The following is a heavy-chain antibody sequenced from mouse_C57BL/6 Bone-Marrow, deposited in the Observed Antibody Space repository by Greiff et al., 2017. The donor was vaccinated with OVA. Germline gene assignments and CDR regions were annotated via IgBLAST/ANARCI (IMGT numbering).Heavy chain of an antibody. V-gene: IGHV1-69*01. CDR2: IDPSDSYT. J-gene: IGHJ4*01. Sequence: QVQLKQPGAELVMPGASVKLSCKASGYTFTSYWMHWVKQRPGQGLEWIGEIDPSDSYTNYNQKFKGKSTLTVDKSSSTAYMQLSSLTSEDSAVYYCASRRYYYDLYAMDYWGQGTSVTVSS. CDR1: GYTFTSYW. CDR3: ASRRYYYDLYAMDY. D-gene: IGHD2-4*01.